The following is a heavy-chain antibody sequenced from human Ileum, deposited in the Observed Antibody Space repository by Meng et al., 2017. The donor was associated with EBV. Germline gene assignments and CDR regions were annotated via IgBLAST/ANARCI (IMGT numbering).Heavy chain of an antibody. CDR1: GVSRRSSGLG. CDR3: AHSDPLEMATCFDY. CDR2: IYWDDDK. Sequence: QIRLKDSGTTQRKPTQILTLTCTLAGVSRRSSGLGVGWIRQPPGKALEWLALIYWDDDKRYGASLKSRLTITKDTFKTQVVLTMTNMDPVDTATYYCAHSDPLEMATCFDYWGQGTLVTVSS. J-gene: IGHJ4*02. V-gene: IGHV2-5*05. D-gene: IGHD5-24*01.